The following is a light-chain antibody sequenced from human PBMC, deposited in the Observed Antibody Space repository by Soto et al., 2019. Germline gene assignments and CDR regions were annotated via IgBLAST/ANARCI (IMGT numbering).Light chain of an antibody. CDR3: QSFDSSLSGVV. CDR2: GNT. CDR1: SSNIGAGYD. Sequence: QSVLTQPPSVSGAPGQRVTISCTGNSSNIGAGYDVHWNHQVPGTAPKLLIYGNTNRPSGVPDRFSGSNSGTSASLAITGLQAEDEADYYCQSFDSSLSGVVFGGGTKVTVL. J-gene: IGLJ3*02. V-gene: IGLV1-40*01.